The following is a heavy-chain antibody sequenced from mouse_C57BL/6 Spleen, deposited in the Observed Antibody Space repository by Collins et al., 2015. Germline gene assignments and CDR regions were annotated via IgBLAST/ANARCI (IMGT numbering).Heavy chain of an antibody. CDR1: GYTFTDYY. J-gene: IGHJ4*01. CDR3: ARGGDVAMDC. Sequence: EVQLQQSGPELVKPGASVKISCKASGYTFTDYYMNWVKQSHGKGLEWIGDINPNNGGTSFNQKFKGKATLTVDKSSITAYMELRSLTSEDSAVYYCARGGDVAMDCWGQGTSVTVSS. D-gene: IGHD2-13*01. CDR2: INPNNGGT. V-gene: IGHV1-26*01.